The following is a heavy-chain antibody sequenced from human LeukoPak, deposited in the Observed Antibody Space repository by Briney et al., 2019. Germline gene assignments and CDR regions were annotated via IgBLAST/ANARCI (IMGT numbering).Heavy chain of an antibody. CDR2: IYYSGST. CDR1: GGSISSSSYY. CDR3: ARHPPYYYDSSGYLPFDY. Sequence: SETLSLTCTVSGGSISSSSYYWGWIRQPPGKGLEWIGSIYYSGSTYYNPSLKSRVTISVDPSKNQFSLKLSSVTAADTAVYYCARHPPYYYDSSGYLPFDYWGQGTLVTVSS. J-gene: IGHJ4*02. D-gene: IGHD3-22*01. V-gene: IGHV4-39*01.